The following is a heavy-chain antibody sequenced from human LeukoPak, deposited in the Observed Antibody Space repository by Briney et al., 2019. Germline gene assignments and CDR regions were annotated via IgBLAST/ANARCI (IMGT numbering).Heavy chain of an antibody. Sequence: AASVKVSCKASGGTFSSYAISWVRQAPGQWLEWMGGIIPIFGTANYAQKFQGRVTITADESTSTAYMELSSLRSEDTAVYYCARDREIAAADDAFDIWGQGTMVTVSS. CDR1: GGTFSSYA. CDR2: IIPIFGTA. D-gene: IGHD6-13*01. CDR3: ARDREIAAADDAFDI. J-gene: IGHJ3*02. V-gene: IGHV1-69*13.